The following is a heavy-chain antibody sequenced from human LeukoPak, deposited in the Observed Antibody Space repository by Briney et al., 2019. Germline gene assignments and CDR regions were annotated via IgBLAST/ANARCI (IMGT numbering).Heavy chain of an antibody. CDR3: AKGRGNSLNWYFVL. J-gene: IGHJ2*01. CDR2: ISGGGGST. D-gene: IGHD1-7*01. CDR1: AFTLSSYA. Sequence: RGSLGLSCAASAFTLSSYAMSWVAQATGKGLEWVSSISGGGGSTYYADAVKGRFTISRDNSKNTLYLKMNRLRAEDTALYYCAKGRGNSLNWYFVLWGRGTLVTVSS. V-gene: IGHV3-23*01.